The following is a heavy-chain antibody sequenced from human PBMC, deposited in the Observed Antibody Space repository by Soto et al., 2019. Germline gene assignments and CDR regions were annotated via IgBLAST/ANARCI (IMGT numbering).Heavy chain of an antibody. D-gene: IGHD3-16*01. Sequence: QVQLQESGPGLVKPSQTLSLTCTVSGGSISSGDYYWSWVRQPPGKGLEWIGYIFYSGSTYYNPSLKSRLIILVDTSNNQSSLKLSSVTAASAAVYYCARVTYEGFSEGYFDVWGQGTMVTVSS. J-gene: IGHJ3*01. V-gene: IGHV4-30-4*01. CDR1: GGSISSGDYY. CDR3: ARVTYEGFSEGYFDV. CDR2: IFYSGST.